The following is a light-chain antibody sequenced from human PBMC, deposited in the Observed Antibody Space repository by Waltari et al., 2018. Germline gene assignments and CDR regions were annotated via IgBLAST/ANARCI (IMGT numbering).Light chain of an antibody. V-gene: IGLV8-61*01. Sequence: QTVVTQEPAFSVSPGGTITLTCALTSGSVSTSDYPSWYPQTPGQAPRTLLYSTNIRASGVPDRFSGSIIGNKAALTITGAQADDESDYYCVLYGGNGIWVFGGGTRLTVL. CDR3: VLYGGNGIWV. CDR1: SGSVSTSDY. J-gene: IGLJ3*02. CDR2: STN.